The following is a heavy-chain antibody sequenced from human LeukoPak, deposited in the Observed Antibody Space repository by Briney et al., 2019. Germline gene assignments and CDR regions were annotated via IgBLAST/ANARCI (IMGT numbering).Heavy chain of an antibody. V-gene: IGHV3-23*01. Sequence: GGSLRLSCTASEFTFSNYAMSWVRQAPGKGLEWVSVISGSGGGTYYADSVKGRFTVSRDNSKNTLFLQMNSLRAEDTAVYYCATGLSENLRWYFGYWGQGTLVTVSS. J-gene: IGHJ4*02. D-gene: IGHD4-23*01. CDR2: ISGSGGGT. CDR3: ATGLSENLRWYFGY. CDR1: EFTFSNYA.